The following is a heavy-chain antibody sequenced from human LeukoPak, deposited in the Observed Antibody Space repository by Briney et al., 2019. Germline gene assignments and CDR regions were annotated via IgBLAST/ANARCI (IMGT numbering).Heavy chain of an antibody. CDR3: AKDHVGYCSSTSCYTGIGY. Sequence: GGSLRLSCAASEFTFSSYGMHWVRQAPGKGLEWVAFIRYDGSNKYYADSVKGRFTISRDNSKNTLYLQMNSLRAEDTAVYYCAKDHVGYCSSTSCYTGIGYWGQGTLVTVSS. V-gene: IGHV3-30*02. CDR2: IRYDGSNK. CDR1: EFTFSSYG. J-gene: IGHJ4*02. D-gene: IGHD2-2*02.